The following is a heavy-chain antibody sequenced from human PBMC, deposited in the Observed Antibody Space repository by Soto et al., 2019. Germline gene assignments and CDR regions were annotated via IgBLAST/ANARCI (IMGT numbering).Heavy chain of an antibody. J-gene: IGHJ6*03. CDR1: GGSISSYY. CDR2: IYDSGNA. D-gene: IGHD3-3*01. V-gene: IGHV4-59*01. Sequence: QVQLQESGPGLVKPSETLSLTCTVSGGSISSYYWSWMRQPPGKGLAWIGYIYDSGNADYNPSLKSPVPISVDTSKNQFSLKLTSVSAADTAVYYWARDKNIHDHSYYYYMDVWGKGTTVTVSS. CDR3: ARDKNIHDHSYYYYMDV.